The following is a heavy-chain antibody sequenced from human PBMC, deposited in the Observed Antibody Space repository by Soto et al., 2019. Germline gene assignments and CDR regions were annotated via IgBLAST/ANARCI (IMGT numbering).Heavy chain of an antibody. CDR1: GFTFSNAW. Sequence: PGGSLRLSCAASGFTFSNAWMNWVRQAPGKGLEWVGRIKRKSDGETIDYAAPVKGRFIISRDDSKNTLYLQMNSLKTDDTGVYYCSTFSSGSHYWGQGTPVTVSS. CDR2: IKRKSDGETI. J-gene: IGHJ4*02. D-gene: IGHD3-3*01. CDR3: STFSSGSHY. V-gene: IGHV3-15*07.